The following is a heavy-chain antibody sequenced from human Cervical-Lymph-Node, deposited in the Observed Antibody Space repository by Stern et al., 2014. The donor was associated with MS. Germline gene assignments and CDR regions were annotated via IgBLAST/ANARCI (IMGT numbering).Heavy chain of an antibody. CDR3: ARSDGYYRLDS. J-gene: IGHJ4*02. CDR2: VSHSGRT. V-gene: IGHV4-4*02. D-gene: IGHD3-22*01. Sequence: QVQLVQSGPGLVTPSGTLSLTCAVSGDSISNTYWWSWVRLPPGKGLAWIGEVSHSGRTTYNPSLKSRVTISADKSKNQFSLKLTSVTTADTAMYYCARSDGYYRLDSWGRGTLVTVSS. CDR1: GDSISNTYW.